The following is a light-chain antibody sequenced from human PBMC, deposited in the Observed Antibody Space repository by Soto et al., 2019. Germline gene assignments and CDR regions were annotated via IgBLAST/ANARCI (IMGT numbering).Light chain of an antibody. V-gene: IGKV1-5*03. CDR1: QTISSW. J-gene: IGKJ4*01. CDR3: QHYNSYLVT. Sequence: DIQMTQSPSTLSGSVGDRVTITCRASQTISSWLAWYQQKPGKAPKLLIYKASTLKSGVPSRFSGSGSGTEFTLTISSMQTDASANYYCQHYNSYLVTFGGGTKVDIK. CDR2: KAS.